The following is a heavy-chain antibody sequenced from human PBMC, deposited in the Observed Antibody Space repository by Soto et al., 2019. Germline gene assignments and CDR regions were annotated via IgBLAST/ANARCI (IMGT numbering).Heavy chain of an antibody. J-gene: IGHJ6*03. V-gene: IGHV3-48*01. Sequence: PGGSLRLSCAASGFTFSSYSMNWVRQAPGKGLEWVSYISSSSSTIYYADSVKGRFTISRDNAKNSLYLQMNSLRAEDTAVYYCARSIVVVPAAMAPYYYYMDVWGKGTTVTVSS. CDR1: GFTFSSYS. CDR3: ARSIVVVPAAMAPYYYYMDV. D-gene: IGHD2-2*01. CDR2: ISSSSSTI.